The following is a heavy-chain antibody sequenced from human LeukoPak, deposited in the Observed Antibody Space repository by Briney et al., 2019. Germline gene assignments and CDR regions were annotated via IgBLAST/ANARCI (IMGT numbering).Heavy chain of an antibody. V-gene: IGHV3-23*01. CDR2: ISGSGGNT. Sequence: GGSLRLSCAASGFTFSSYGMSWVRQAPGKGLEWVSAISGSGGNTYYADPVKGRFTISRDNSKNTLYLQMNSLRTEDTAIYYCATVDDLDAFGIWGQGTMVTVSS. CDR1: GFTFSSYG. D-gene: IGHD2-2*03. CDR3: ATVDDLDAFGI. J-gene: IGHJ3*02.